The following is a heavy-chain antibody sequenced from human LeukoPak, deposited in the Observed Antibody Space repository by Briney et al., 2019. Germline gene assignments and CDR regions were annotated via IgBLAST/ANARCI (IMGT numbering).Heavy chain of an antibody. J-gene: IGHJ4*02. CDR2: IYYSGST. Sequence: PSETLSLTCTVSGGSISSSSYYWGWIRQPPGKGLEWIGSIYYSGSTYYNSSLKSRVTISVDTSKNQFSLKLSSVTAADTAVYYCARKALGAFDYWGQGTLVTVSS. CDR1: GGSISSSSYY. CDR3: ARKALGAFDY. D-gene: IGHD4/OR15-4a*01. V-gene: IGHV4-39*01.